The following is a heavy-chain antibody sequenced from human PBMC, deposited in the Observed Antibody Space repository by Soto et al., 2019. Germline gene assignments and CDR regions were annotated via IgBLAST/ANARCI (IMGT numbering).Heavy chain of an antibody. D-gene: IGHD3-10*01. CDR1: GFTFSSYA. CDR2: ISGSGGST. CDR3: ANLGNYYGSGSYPRQSYYYYYYGMDV. V-gene: IGHV3-23*01. J-gene: IGHJ6*02. Sequence: GGSLRLSCAASGFTFSSYAMSWVRQAPGKGLEWVSAISGSGGSTYYADSVKGRFTISRDNSKNTLYLQMNSLRAEETAVYYCANLGNYYGSGSYPRQSYYYYYYGMDVWGQGTTVTVSS.